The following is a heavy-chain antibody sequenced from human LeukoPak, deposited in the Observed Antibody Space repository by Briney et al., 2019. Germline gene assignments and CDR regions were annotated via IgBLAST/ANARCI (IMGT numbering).Heavy chain of an antibody. CDR2: IYTSGST. CDR1: AGSISSYY. Sequence: SETLSLTCTVYAGSISSYYWSWIRQPAGKGLEWIGRIYTSGSTNYNPSLKSRVTISVDKSKNQFSLKLSSVTAADTAVYYCASDTIAVAGINWFDPWGQGTLVTVSS. D-gene: IGHD6-19*01. CDR3: ASDTIAVAGINWFDP. V-gene: IGHV4-4*07. J-gene: IGHJ5*02.